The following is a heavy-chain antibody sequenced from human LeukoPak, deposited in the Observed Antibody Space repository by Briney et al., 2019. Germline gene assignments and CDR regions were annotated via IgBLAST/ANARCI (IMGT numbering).Heavy chain of an antibody. CDR3: AKEYRNYYYMDV. Sequence: GGSLRLSCAASGFTFDDYGMSWVRQAPGKGLEWVSGINWNGGSTGYADSVKGRFTISRDNAKNSLYLQMNSLRAEDTAVYYCAKEYRNYYYMDVWGKGTTVTVSS. V-gene: IGHV3-20*04. J-gene: IGHJ6*03. D-gene: IGHD1-1*01. CDR2: INWNGGST. CDR1: GFTFDDYG.